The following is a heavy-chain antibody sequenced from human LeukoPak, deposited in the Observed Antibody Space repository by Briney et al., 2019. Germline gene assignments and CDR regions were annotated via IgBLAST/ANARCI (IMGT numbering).Heavy chain of an antibody. CDR2: INPKSGDA. V-gene: IGHV1-2*02. CDR1: GYTFTDYY. Sequence: ASVKVSCKASGYTFTDYYIHWVRQAPGQGLEWMGWINPKSGDANYAQKFQGRVTMTRDTSITTDYMELSRLRSDDTAVYYCARDGSSSLDYWGQGTLVTVSS. J-gene: IGHJ4*02. D-gene: IGHD2-2*01. CDR3: ARDGSSSLDY.